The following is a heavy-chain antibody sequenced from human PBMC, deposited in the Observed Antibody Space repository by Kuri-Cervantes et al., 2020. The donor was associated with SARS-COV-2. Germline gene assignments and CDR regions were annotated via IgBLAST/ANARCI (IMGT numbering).Heavy chain of an antibody. V-gene: IGHV1-18*04. D-gene: IGHD3-10*01. Sequence: ASVKVSCKASGYTFTSYYMHWVRQAPGQGLEWMGWISAYNGNTNYAQKLQGRVTMTTDTSTSTAYMELRSLRSDDTAVYYCARERILWFGEPTHFDYWGQGTLVTVSS. CDR3: ARERILWFGEPTHFDY. CDR2: ISAYNGNT. J-gene: IGHJ4*02. CDR1: GYTFTSYY.